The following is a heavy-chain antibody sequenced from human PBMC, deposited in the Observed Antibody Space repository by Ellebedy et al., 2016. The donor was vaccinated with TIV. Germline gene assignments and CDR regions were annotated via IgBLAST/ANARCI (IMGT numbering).Heavy chain of an antibody. D-gene: IGHD4-17*01. CDR3: ARRASYGDYAVQVNPWFDP. CDR2: IRQEGDEI. CDR1: GFNFRSYW. V-gene: IGHV3-7*01. J-gene: IGHJ5*02. Sequence: GGSLRLSCAASGFNFRSYWMTWVRQAPGKGLEWVAKIRQEGDEIYYVESVKGRFTISRDNAKNSLFLQMNSLRVEDTAVYYCARRASYGDYAVQVNPWFDPWGQGTLVTVFS.